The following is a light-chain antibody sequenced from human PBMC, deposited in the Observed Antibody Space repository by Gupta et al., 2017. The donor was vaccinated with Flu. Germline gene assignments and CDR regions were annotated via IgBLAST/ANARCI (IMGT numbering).Light chain of an antibody. V-gene: IGKV3-20*01. CDR3: QQYGGSVYN. J-gene: IGKJ2*01. Sequence: EIVFTQPPGTLSLSPGERATLSCRASQSVSSSYIAWYQQKPGQAPRLLIYGASSRATGIPDRFSGSGSGADFTLTISRLEPEDFAVYYCQQYGGSVYNFGQGTKLEIK. CDR2: GAS. CDR1: QSVSSSY.